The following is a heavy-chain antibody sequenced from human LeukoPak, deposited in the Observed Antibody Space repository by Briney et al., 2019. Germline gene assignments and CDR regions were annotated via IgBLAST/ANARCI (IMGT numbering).Heavy chain of an antibody. CDR1: GFTFSSYG. V-gene: IGHV3-30*02. Sequence: GGSLRLSCAASGFTFSSYGMHWVRQAPGKGLEWVAVIWYDGSNKYYADSVKGRFTISRDNSKNTLYLQMNSLRAEDTAVYYCAKDSRYYGSGSYYVDYWGQGTLVTVSS. CDR2: IWYDGSNK. J-gene: IGHJ4*02. D-gene: IGHD3-10*01. CDR3: AKDSRYYGSGSYYVDY.